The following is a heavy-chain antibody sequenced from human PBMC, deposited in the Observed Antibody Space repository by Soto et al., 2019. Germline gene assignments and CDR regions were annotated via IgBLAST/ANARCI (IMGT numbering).Heavy chain of an antibody. CDR1: GFTFSSFE. Sequence: EQPLESGGGLVQPGGSLRLSCAASGFTFSSFEMRWVRQAPGKGLEWVSGISGSGGSTYYADSVKGRFTISRDNSKNTLYLQMNSLRAEDTAVYYCAKDYYYYGTDVWGQGTTVTVSS. CDR3: AKDYYYYGTDV. V-gene: IGHV3-23*01. CDR2: ISGSGGST. J-gene: IGHJ6*02.